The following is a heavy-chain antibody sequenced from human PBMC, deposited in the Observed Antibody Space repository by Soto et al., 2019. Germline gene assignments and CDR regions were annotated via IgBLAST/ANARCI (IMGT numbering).Heavy chain of an antibody. CDR3: AKGLGDPWDDGYFFDY. Sequence: EVQLLESGGRLVQPWGSLRLSCAASGITFRSYSMSWVRQAPGKGLEWVSGISGAGGSTYYADSVKGRFTISRDNSRNTLYLQLNGLRAEDTAVYYCAKGLGDPWDDGYFFDYWGQGTLVIVSS. CDR2: ISGAGGST. CDR1: GITFRSYS. D-gene: IGHD1-1*01. J-gene: IGHJ4*02. V-gene: IGHV3-23*01.